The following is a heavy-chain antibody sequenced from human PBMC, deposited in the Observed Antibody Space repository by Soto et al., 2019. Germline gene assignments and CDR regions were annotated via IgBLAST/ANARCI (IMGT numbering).Heavy chain of an antibody. CDR3: AKDIESVTAKHFFYYYAMDV. J-gene: IGHJ6*02. Sequence: ASVKVSCKASGFTFSNYGLNWVRQAPGQGLEWMGWVSANNGHTNYAQNLQGRVSMTTDTSTSTAYMELRGLRFDDTAVYYCAKDIESVTAKHFFYYYAMDVWGQGTTVTVSS. D-gene: IGHD2-8*01. V-gene: IGHV1-18*01. CDR1: GFTFSNYG. CDR2: VSANNGHT.